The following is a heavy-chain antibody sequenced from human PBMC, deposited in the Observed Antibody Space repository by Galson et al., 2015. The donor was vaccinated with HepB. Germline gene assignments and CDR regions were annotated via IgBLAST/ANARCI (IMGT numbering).Heavy chain of an antibody. CDR1: GFTFSAYA. CDR2: ISYDATNK. D-gene: IGHD3-10*01. Sequence: SLRLSCAASGFTFSAYAMHWVRQAPGKGLEWVAVISYDATNKYYADSVKGRFTISRDNSKNTLYLQMNSLRAEDTAVYYCAREIHGEIGFDYWGQGALVTV. CDR3: AREIHGEIGFDY. J-gene: IGHJ4*02. V-gene: IGHV3-30-3*01.